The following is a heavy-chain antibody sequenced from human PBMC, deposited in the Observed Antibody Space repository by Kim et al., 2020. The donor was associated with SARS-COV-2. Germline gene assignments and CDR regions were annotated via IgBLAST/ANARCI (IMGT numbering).Heavy chain of an antibody. J-gene: IGHJ4*02. V-gene: IGHV3-23*01. D-gene: IGHD3-10*01. CDR3: ARGRFGSGSYFNVGDY. Sequence: SVQGRFTISRDNSQNTLFLQMNNLRVEDTAIYYCARGRFGSGSYFNVGDYWGPGTLVTVSS.